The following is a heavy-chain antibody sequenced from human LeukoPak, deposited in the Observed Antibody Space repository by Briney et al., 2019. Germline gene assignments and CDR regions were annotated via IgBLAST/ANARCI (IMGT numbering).Heavy chain of an antibody. J-gene: IGHJ5*02. D-gene: IGHD6-13*01. CDR2: INPNSGAT. CDR1: GYTFAAFY. Sequence: ASVKVSCKASGYTFAAFYMHWVRQAPGQGLEWMGWINPNSGATNYAQKFQGRVTMTRDTSISTAYMELSRLRSDDTAVYYCTRAHLIAAAGYNWFDPWGQGTLVTVSS. CDR3: TRAHLIAAAGYNWFDP. V-gene: IGHV1-2*02.